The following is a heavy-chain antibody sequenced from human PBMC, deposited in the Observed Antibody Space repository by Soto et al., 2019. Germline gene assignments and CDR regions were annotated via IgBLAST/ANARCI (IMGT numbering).Heavy chain of an antibody. Sequence: QVQLQESGPGLVKPSQTLSLTCTVSGGSISSGGYYWSWIRQHPGKGLEWIGYIYYSGSTYYNPSLKSRVTISVDTSKNQFSLKLSSVTAADTAVYYCARWIGSNYYDSSGYYSGDNYYYYYGMDVWGQGTTVTVSS. D-gene: IGHD3-22*01. CDR2: IYYSGST. J-gene: IGHJ6*02. CDR1: GGSISSGGYY. V-gene: IGHV4-31*03. CDR3: ARWIGSNYYDSSGYYSGDNYYYYYGMDV.